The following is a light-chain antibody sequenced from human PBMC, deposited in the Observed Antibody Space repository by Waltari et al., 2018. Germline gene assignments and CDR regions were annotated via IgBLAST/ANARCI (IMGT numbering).Light chain of an antibody. Sequence: QSALTQPASVSGSPGQSITISCTGSSSDVGSYNLVSWYQQHPGKAPKLMIYEGSKRPSGVSNLCSGSKSDNTASLTISGLQAEDEAHYYCCSYAGSSAPRVFGGGTKLTVL. CDR3: CSYAGSSAPRV. CDR2: EGS. V-gene: IGLV2-23*01. CDR1: SSDVGSYNL. J-gene: IGLJ3*02.